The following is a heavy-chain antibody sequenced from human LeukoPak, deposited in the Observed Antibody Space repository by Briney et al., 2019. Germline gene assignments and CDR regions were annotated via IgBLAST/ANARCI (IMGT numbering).Heavy chain of an antibody. D-gene: IGHD1-7*01. CDR2: IIPIFGIA. CDR3: ARDNWNYGGWFDP. Sequence: SVKVSCKASGGTFSSYAISWVRQAPGQGLEWMGRIIPIFGIANYAQKFQGRVTITADRSTSTAYMELSSLRSEDTAVYYCARDNWNYGGWFDPWGQGTLVTVSS. V-gene: IGHV1-69*04. CDR1: GGTFSSYA. J-gene: IGHJ5*02.